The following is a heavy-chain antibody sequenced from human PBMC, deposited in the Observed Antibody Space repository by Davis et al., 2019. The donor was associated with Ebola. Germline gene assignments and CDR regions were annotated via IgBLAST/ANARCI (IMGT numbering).Heavy chain of an antibody. J-gene: IGHJ4*02. Sequence: GESLKISCAASGFIFSSYVMSWIRQAPGKGPEWVAIIKEDGGEKYYADSVKGRFTISRDNSKNTLYLQMNSLRAEDTAVYYCAKDAYYYDSSGYSDWGQGTLVTVSS. V-gene: IGHV3-7*01. CDR1: GFIFSSYV. D-gene: IGHD3-22*01. CDR3: AKDAYYYDSSGYSD. CDR2: IKEDGGEK.